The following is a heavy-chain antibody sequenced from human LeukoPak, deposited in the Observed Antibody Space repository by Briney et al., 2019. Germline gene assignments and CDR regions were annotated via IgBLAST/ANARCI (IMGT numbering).Heavy chain of an antibody. D-gene: IGHD5-12*01. V-gene: IGHV3-23*01. J-gene: IGHJ4*02. CDR2: IIGSEDST. CDR3: AKGAYDYVEIGYFDY. CDR1: GFTFSDYA. Sequence: GGSLRLSCAASGFTFSDYAMNWVCQAPGKGLEWVSVIIGSEDSTEYADSVKGRFTISRDRSKNTLYLQMNSLTVEDTAVYYCAKGAYDYVEIGYFDYWGQGTMVIVST.